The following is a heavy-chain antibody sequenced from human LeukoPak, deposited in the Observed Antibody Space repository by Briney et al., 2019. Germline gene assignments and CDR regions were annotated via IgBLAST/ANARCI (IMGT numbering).Heavy chain of an antibody. Sequence: GASVKVSCKASGYTFTSYGISWVRQAPGQGLEWRGWISAYNDNTNYAQKLQGRVTMTTDTSTSTAYTELRSLRSDDTAVYYCARLHLWFGELSDYWGQGTLVTVSS. CDR1: GYTFTSYG. J-gene: IGHJ4*02. D-gene: IGHD3-10*01. V-gene: IGHV1-18*01. CDR3: ARLHLWFGELSDY. CDR2: ISAYNDNT.